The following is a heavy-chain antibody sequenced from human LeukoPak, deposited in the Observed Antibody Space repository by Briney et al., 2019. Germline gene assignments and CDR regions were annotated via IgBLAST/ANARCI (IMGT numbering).Heavy chain of an antibody. CDR1: GFTFSDYF. CDR3: VRDVPKFGGKGDY. V-gene: IGHV3-11*06. CDR2: VSGSSNYI. D-gene: IGHD4-23*01. Sequence: GGSLRLSCTASGFTFSDYFMSWVRQFPGKGLEWVAYVSGSSNYIKYADSVKGRFFISRDNVKNSVYLQMNSLRAEDTAVYYCVRDVPKFGGKGDYWGQGTLVTVSS. J-gene: IGHJ4*02.